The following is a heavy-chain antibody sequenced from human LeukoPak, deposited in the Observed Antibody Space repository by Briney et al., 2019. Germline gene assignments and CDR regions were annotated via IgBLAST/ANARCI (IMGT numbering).Heavy chain of an antibody. CDR2: IYSGGST. J-gene: IGHJ4*02. D-gene: IGHD3-22*01. V-gene: IGHV3-53*01. CDR3: ARARYYYDSSGYYYRYYFDY. CDR1: GFTVSSNY. Sequence: GGSLRLSCAASGFTVSSNYMSWVRQAPGKGLEWVSVIYSGGSTYYADSVKGRFTISRDNSKNTVYLQMNSLRAEDTAVYYCARARYYYDSSGYYYRYYFDYWGQGILVTVSS.